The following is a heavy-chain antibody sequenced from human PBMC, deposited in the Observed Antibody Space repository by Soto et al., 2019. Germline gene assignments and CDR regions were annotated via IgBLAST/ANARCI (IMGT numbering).Heavy chain of an antibody. V-gene: IGHV2-5*01. D-gene: IGHD5-12*01. J-gene: IGHJ6*02. Sequence: SGPTLVNPTHPLTLTCTSSGFSVKTSGGGVGWIRQPPGKTLEWLALIYWNDFKRYTPSLESRLTITKDTSKNQVVLTVTNVDPADTATYYCAHSRGYNGYEGPPLYEMDVWGQGTTVTVSS. CDR2: IYWNDFK. CDR3: AHSRGYNGYEGPPLYEMDV. CDR1: GFSVKTSGGG.